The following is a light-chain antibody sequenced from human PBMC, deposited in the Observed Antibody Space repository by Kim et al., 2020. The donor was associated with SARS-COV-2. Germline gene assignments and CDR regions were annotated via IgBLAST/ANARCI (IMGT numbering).Light chain of an antibody. V-gene: IGLV3-21*04. Sequence: SYELTQPPSVSVAPGKTARITCGGNNIGSKSVHWYQQKPGQAPVLVIYYDSDRPSGIPERFSASNSGNTATLTISRVEAGDEADYYCQVWDSSSDHPMFGGGTQLTVL. CDR1: NIGSKS. CDR2: YDS. J-gene: IGLJ3*02. CDR3: QVWDSSSDHPM.